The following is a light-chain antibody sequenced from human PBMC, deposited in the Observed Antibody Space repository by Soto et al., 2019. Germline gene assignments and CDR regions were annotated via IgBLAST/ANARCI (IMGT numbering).Light chain of an antibody. CDR3: QQSYSTPGYT. CDR1: QSISSY. CDR2: DAS. Sequence: DIQMTQSPSSLSASVGDRVTITCRASQSISSYLNWYQQKPGKAPKILIYDASSLQSGVPSRFSGSGSGTDFTLTISSLQPEDFATYYCQQSYSTPGYTFGQGTKLEIK. J-gene: IGKJ2*01. V-gene: IGKV1-39*01.